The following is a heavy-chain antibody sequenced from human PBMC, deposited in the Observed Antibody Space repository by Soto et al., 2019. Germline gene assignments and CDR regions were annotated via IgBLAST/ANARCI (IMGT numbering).Heavy chain of an antibody. D-gene: IGHD3-9*01. CDR1: GGSISSGGYY. CDR3: ARTDFAGYSVPLEY. Sequence: SETLSLTCTVSGGSISSGGYYWSWIRQHPGKGLERIGYIYYSGSTYYNPSLKSRVTISVDTSKNQFSLKLSSVTAADTATYYCARTDFAGYSVPLEYWGQGNLVTVSS. J-gene: IGHJ4*02. CDR2: IYYSGST. V-gene: IGHV4-31*03.